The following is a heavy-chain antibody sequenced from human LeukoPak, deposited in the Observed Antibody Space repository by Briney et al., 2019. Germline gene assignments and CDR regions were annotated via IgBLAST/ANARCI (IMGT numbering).Heavy chain of an antibody. CDR2: INPNSGGT. J-gene: IGHJ4*02. D-gene: IGHD4-23*01. CDR3: ARVGGIRWHDY. Sequence: ASVKVSCKASGYTFTSYGISWVRQAPGQGLEWMGWINPNSGGTNYAQKFQGRVTMTRDTSISTAYMELSRLRSDDTAVYYCARVGGIRWHDYWGQGTLVTVSS. V-gene: IGHV1-2*02. CDR1: GYTFTSYG.